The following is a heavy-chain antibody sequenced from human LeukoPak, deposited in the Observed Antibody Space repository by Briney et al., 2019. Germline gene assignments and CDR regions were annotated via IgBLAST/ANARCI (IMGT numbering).Heavy chain of an antibody. Sequence: PGGSLRLSCAASGFTFSSYGMHWVRQAPGKGLEWVAVISYDGSNKYYADSVKGRFTISRDNSKNTLYLQMNSLRAEDTAVYYCARDRGYSYAQSSFDPWGQGTLVTASS. CDR1: GFTFSSYG. CDR3: ARDRGYSYAQSSFDP. V-gene: IGHV3-30*03. CDR2: ISYDGSNK. D-gene: IGHD5-18*01. J-gene: IGHJ5*02.